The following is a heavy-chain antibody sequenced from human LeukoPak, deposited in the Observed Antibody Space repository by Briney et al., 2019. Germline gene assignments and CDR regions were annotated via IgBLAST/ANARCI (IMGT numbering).Heavy chain of an antibody. J-gene: IGHJ4*02. V-gene: IGHV4-34*01. CDR1: GGSFSGYY. Sequence: SETLSLTCAVYGGSFSGYYWSWIRQPPGKGLEWIGEINHSGSTYYNPSLKSRVTISVNMSKNQFSLKLISVTAADTAVYYCARLYRKTYKWNDQPDYWGQGTLVTVSS. CDR3: ARLYRKTYKWNDQPDY. CDR2: INHSGST. D-gene: IGHD1-20*01.